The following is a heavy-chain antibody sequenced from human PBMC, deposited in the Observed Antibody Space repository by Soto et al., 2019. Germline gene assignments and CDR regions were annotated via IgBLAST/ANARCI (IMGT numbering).Heavy chain of an antibody. Sequence: PSETLSLTCTVSGGSINSYYWSWIRQPPGKGLEWIGYIYYSGSTNYNPSLKSRVTISVDTSKNQFSLKLSSVTAADTAVYYCARGRYSGYSGRGYYYYYGMEVWGQGTTVTVYS. CDR2: IYYSGST. D-gene: IGHD5-12*01. V-gene: IGHV4-59*01. CDR3: ARGRYSGYSGRGYYYYYGMEV. CDR1: GGSINSYY. J-gene: IGHJ6*02.